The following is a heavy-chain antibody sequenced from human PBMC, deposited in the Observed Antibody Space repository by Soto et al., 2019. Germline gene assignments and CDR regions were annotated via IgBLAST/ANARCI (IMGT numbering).Heavy chain of an antibody. CDR2: IHHSGTI. D-gene: IGHD3-9*01. CDR3: VRDLITIYGKGREYRFDY. CDR1: YGSITNSSYY. Sequence: NPSETLSLTCTVSYGSITNSSYYWGWIRQPPGKGLEWKGSIHHSGTIYNNPSLKSRVTISVDTSKNQFSLKLSSVTAADTAVYYCVRDLITIYGKGREYRFDYWGQGTRVTVSS. J-gene: IGHJ4*02. V-gene: IGHV4-39*02.